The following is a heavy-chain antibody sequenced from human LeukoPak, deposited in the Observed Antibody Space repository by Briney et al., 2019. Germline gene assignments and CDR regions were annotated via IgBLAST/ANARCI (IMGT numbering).Heavy chain of an antibody. CDR2: IYYSGST. J-gene: IGHJ6*04. CDR1: GGSISSYY. Sequence: SETLSLTCTVSGGSISSYYWSWIRQPPGKGLEWIRYIYYSGSTNYNPSLKSRVTISVDMSKNQFSLKLSSVTAADTAVYYCARARRGDYYGSGSLGHYYYYYGMDVWGKGTTVTVSS. D-gene: IGHD3-10*01. V-gene: IGHV4-59*01. CDR3: ARARRGDYYGSGSLGHYYYYYGMDV.